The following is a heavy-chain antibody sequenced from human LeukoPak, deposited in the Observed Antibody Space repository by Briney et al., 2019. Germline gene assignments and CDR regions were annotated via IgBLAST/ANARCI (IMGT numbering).Heavy chain of an antibody. V-gene: IGHV1-18*01. CDR2: INAYNGNT. CDR3: AKALYSYYYDSSGYYDY. J-gene: IGHJ4*02. CDR1: GYTFTSYG. Sequence: ASVKVSCKASGYTFTSYGISWVRQAPGQGLEWMGWINAYNGNTNYAQKLQGRVTMTTDTSTSTAYMELRSLRSDDTAVYYCAKALYSYYYDSSGYYDYWGQGTLGTVSS. D-gene: IGHD3-22*01.